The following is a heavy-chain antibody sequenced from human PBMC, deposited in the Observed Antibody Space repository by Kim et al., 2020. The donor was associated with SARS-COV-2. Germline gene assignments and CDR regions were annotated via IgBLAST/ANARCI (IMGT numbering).Heavy chain of an antibody. CDR2: VYYSGST. CDR1: GGSISSSRFY. D-gene: IGHD5-12*01. Sequence: SETLSLTCTVSGGSISSSRFYWGWLRQPPGKGLQWIGSVYYSGSTSYNPSLKSRVTISVDTSNNQFSLRLSSVTATDTAVYFCARYGYNVYDVRYWGQGTLVTVSS. V-gene: IGHV4-39*01. CDR3: ARYGYNVYDVRY. J-gene: IGHJ4*02.